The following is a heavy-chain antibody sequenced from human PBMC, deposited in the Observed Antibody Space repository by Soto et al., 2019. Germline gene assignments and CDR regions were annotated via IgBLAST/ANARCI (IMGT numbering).Heavy chain of an antibody. CDR2: IYWDDDK. CDR3: AYGDYVGNWFDP. CDR1: GFSVSTSGVG. V-gene: IGHV2-5*02. J-gene: IGHJ5*02. D-gene: IGHD4-17*01. Sequence: HITLKESGPTLVKPTQTLTLTCTFSGFSVSTSGVGVGWIRQPPGKALEWLALIYWDDDKRYSPSLKSRLTITKDTSKNQVVLTMTNMDPVDTATYYCAYGDYVGNWFDPWGQGTLVTVSS.